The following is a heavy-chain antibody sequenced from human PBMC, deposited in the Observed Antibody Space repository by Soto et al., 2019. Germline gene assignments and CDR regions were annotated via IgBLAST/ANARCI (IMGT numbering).Heavy chain of an antibody. CDR2: IYPGDSDT. Sequence: GESLKISCHGSGYSFANYWIGWVRQMPGKDLEWMGIIYPGDSDTRYSPSFQGQVTISADKSLRTAYLQWTSLKASDTALYYCARTRSFTLGFYYYGMDVWGQGTTVTVSS. J-gene: IGHJ6*02. CDR3: ARTRSFTLGFYYYGMDV. CDR1: GYSFANYW. V-gene: IGHV5-51*01. D-gene: IGHD6-6*01.